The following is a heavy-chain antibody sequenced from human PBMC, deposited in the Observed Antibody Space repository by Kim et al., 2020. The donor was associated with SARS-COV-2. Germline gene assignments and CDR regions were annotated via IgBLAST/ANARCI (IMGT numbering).Heavy chain of an antibody. CDR2: ITPFNGNT. D-gene: IGHD6-19*01. V-gene: IGHV1-45*02. Sequence: SVKVSCKASGYTFTYRYLHWVRQAPGQALEWMGWITPFNGNTNYAQKFQDRVTITRDRSMSTAYMELSSLRSEDTAMYYCARSPTSAVYGMDVWGQGTTVTVSS. J-gene: IGHJ6*02. CDR3: ARSPTSAVYGMDV. CDR1: GYTFTYRY.